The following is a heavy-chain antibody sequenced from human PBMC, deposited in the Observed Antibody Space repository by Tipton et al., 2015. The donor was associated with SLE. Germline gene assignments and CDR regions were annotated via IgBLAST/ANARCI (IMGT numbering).Heavy chain of an antibody. D-gene: IGHD2-21*01. V-gene: IGHV4-38-2*01. Sequence: TLSLTCVVSGYSISRGYYWGGIRQPPRKGLEWIGEINHSGSTNYNPALKSRVTISVDTSKNQFSLKLSSVTAADTAVYYCAVILGYYMDVWGKGTTVTVSS. CDR1: GYSISRGYY. CDR3: AVILGYYMDV. J-gene: IGHJ6*03. CDR2: INHSGST.